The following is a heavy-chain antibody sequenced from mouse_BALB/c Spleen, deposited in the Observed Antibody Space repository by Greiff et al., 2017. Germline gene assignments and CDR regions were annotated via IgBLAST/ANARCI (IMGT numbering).Heavy chain of an antibody. CDR2: IWAGGST. J-gene: IGHJ4*01. CDR3: ARDYDGYYVGYAMDY. Sequence: VHLVESGPGLVAPSQSLSITCTVSGFSLTSYGVHWVRQPPGKGLEWLGVIWAGGSTNYNSALMSRLSISKDNSKSQVFLKMNSLQTDDTAMYYCARDYDGYYVGYAMDYWGQGTSVTVSS. CDR1: GFSLTSYG. V-gene: IGHV2-9*02. D-gene: IGHD2-3*01.